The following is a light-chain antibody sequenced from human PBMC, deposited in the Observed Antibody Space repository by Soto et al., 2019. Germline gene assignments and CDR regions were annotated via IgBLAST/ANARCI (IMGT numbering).Light chain of an antibody. CDR3: QQCNSYPWT. CDR2: KAS. V-gene: IGKV1-5*03. J-gene: IGKJ1*01. CDR1: QSISSW. Sequence: DIQMTQSPSTLSASVGDRVTITCRASQSISSWLAWYQQKPGKAPKLLIHKASSLESGVPSRFSGSGSGTEFTLTISSLQPDDFATYYCQQCNSYPWTFGQGTKVEIK.